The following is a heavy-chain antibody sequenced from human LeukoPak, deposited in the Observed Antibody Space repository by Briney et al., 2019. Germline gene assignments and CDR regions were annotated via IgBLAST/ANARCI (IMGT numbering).Heavy chain of an antibody. CDR2: IYTSGST. V-gene: IGHV4-4*07. D-gene: IGHD2-2*01. CDR3: ARGPACSSTSCYADYYMDV. CDR1: GDSISNYY. J-gene: IGHJ6*03. Sequence: KPSETLSLTCTVSGDSISNYYWSWIRQPAGKGLEWIGRIYTSGSTNYNPSLKSRVTISVDTSKNQFSLKLSSVTAADTAVYYCARGPACSSTSCYADYYMDVWGKGTTVTISS.